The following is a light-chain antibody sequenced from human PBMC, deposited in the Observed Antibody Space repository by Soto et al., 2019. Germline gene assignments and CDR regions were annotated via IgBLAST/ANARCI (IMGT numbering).Light chain of an antibody. V-gene: IGKV3-11*01. Sequence: EIVLTQSPDTLSLSPGERATLSCRASQSVYSYLVWYQQKPGQAPRLLIYDTSNRATGIPARFSGSGSGTDFTLTISSLEPEDFAVYYCQQRYNWPPITFGQGTRLEIK. J-gene: IGKJ5*01. CDR1: QSVYSY. CDR2: DTS. CDR3: QQRYNWPPIT.